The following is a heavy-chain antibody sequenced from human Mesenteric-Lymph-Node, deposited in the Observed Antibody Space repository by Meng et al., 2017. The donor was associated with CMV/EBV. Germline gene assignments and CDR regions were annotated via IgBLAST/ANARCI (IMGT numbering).Heavy chain of an antibody. D-gene: IGHD2-2*01. CDR2: ISSSSTI. Sequence: GGSLRLSCAASGLTFSDYYMNWVRQAPGKGLECVSSISSSSTIHYADSVKGRFTISRDNAKNSLYLQMNSLRAEDTALYYCARGGWGSSTSWDFDYWGQGTLVTVSS. V-gene: IGHV3-69-1*01. CDR1: GLTFSDYY. CDR3: ARGGWGSSTSWDFDY. J-gene: IGHJ4*02.